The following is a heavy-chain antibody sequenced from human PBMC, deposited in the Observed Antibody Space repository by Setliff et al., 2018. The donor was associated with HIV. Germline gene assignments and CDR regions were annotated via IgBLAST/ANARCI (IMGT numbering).Heavy chain of an antibody. CDR3: ARDRQIAAAGRSNYYYGMDV. V-gene: IGHV3-53*01. J-gene: IGHJ6*02. CDR2: IFSGGTT. CDR1: GFTVSKNY. D-gene: IGHD6-13*01. Sequence: QPGGSLRLSCAASGFTVSKNYMSWVRQAPGKGLEWVSVIFSGGTTNYADSVKGRFTISRDNSQNTLFLQMDNLRADDTAVYYCARDRQIAAAGRSNYYYGMDVWGQGTTVTVSS.